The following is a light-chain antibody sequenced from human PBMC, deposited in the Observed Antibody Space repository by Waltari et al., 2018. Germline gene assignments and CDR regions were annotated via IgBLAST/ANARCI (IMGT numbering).Light chain of an antibody. V-gene: IGKV3-15*01. CDR2: GAS. CDR1: QSVSSN. Sequence: EIVMTQSPATLSVSPGERATLSCRASQSVSSNLAWYQQKPGQAPRLLFYGASTRATGIPTRFSGSWSGTEFTLTISSLQSEDFAVYYCQQYNNWPDTFGQGTKLEIK. CDR3: QQYNNWPDT. J-gene: IGKJ2*01.